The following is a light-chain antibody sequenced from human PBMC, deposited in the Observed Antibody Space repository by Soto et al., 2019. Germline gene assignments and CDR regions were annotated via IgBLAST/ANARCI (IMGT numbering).Light chain of an antibody. Sequence: DIQMTQSPSTLSASVGDRVTITCRASQYINRYINWYQRKPGKAPRVLISAASNLESGVPSRFSGSGAGTDFTLTISSLQPEDFATYICQQSYSSPYTFGPGTRWIS. CDR2: AAS. J-gene: IGKJ3*01. CDR3: QQSYSSPYT. CDR1: QYINRY. V-gene: IGKV1-39*01.